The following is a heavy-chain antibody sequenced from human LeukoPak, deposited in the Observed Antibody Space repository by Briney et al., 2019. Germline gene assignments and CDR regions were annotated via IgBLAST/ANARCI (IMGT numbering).Heavy chain of an antibody. CDR3: AKHYMGSSYNRGLDS. D-gene: IGHD3-10*01. CDR1: GGSISNYY. J-gene: IGHJ4*02. Sequence: PSETLSLTCTVSGGSISNYYWNWIRQPPGKGLEWIGYIYYTGNTYYNPSLESRVTISVDTSKNQFSLKLSSVTAADTAIYYCAKHYMGSSYNRGLDSWGQGTLVTVSS. CDR2: IYYTGNT. V-gene: IGHV4-59*08.